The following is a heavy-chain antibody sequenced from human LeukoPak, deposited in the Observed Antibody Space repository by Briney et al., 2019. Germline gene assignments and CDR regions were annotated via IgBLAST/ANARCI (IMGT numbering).Heavy chain of an antibody. CDR2: IYYSGST. V-gene: IGHV4-39*07. Sequence: SETLSLTCTVSGGSISSSSYYWGWIRQPPGKGLEWIGSIYYSGSTYYNPSLKSRVTISVDTSKNQFSLKLSSVTAADTAVYYCARHTGQYDAFDIWGQGTMVTVSS. J-gene: IGHJ3*02. D-gene: IGHD5-18*01. CDR1: GGSISSSSYY. CDR3: ARHTGQYDAFDI.